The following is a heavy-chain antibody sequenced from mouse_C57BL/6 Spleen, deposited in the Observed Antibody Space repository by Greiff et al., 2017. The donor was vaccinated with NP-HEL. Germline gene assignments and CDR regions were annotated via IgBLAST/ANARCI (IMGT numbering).Heavy chain of an antibody. Sequence: EVQRVESGGGLVKPGGSLKLSCAASGFTFSDYGMHWVRQAPEKGLEWVAYISSGSSTIYYADTVKGRFTISRDNAKNTLFLQMTSLRSEDTAMYYCARPSMVTTEWYYAMDYWGQGTSVTVSS. D-gene: IGHD2-2*01. CDR1: GFTFSDYG. J-gene: IGHJ4*01. CDR3: ARPSMVTTEWYYAMDY. V-gene: IGHV5-17*01. CDR2: ISSGSSTI.